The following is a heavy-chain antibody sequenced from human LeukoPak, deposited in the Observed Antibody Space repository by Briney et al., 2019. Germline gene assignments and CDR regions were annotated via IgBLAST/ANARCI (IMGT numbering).Heavy chain of an antibody. V-gene: IGHV3-9*01. D-gene: IGHD2-15*01. CDR1: GFNCDDYD. J-gene: IGHJ4*02. CDR2: ISRDSRTL. CDR3: VKKSGGAYPFDY. Sequence: PGGSLRLSCAASGFNCDDYDMHWGRQGPGKGLEWVSGISRDSRTLIYADSVKGRFTISRDNAKNSLYLQMNSLRSEDSAFYFCVKKSGGAYPFDYRGQGTQVTVSA.